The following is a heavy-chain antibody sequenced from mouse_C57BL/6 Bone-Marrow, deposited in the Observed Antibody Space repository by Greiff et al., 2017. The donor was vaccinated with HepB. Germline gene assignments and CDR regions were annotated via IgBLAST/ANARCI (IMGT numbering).Heavy chain of an antibody. CDR2: IYPRSGNT. CDR3: ARSRGSSYWYFDV. D-gene: IGHD1-1*01. J-gene: IGHJ1*03. CDR1: GYTFTSYG. V-gene: IGHV1-81*01. Sequence: QVQLKESGAELARPGASVKLSCKASGYTFTSYGISWVKQRTGQGLEWIGEIYPRSGNTYYNEKFKGKATLTADKSSSTAYMELRSLTSEDSAVYFCARSRGSSYWYFDVWGTGTTVTVSS.